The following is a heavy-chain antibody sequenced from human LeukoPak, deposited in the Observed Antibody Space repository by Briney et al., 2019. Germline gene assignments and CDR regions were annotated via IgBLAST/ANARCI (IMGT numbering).Heavy chain of an antibody. J-gene: IGHJ4*02. Sequence: GGSLRLSCAASGFTVRNKYMIWVRQAPGKGLEWVSAIHGSDDNTHYADSVKGRFTISRDKSKNTLYLQMNSLRADDTAVYYCAKDLLRWSFDYWGQGTLFTVSS. D-gene: IGHD4-23*01. CDR1: GFTVRNKY. CDR3: AKDLLRWSFDY. V-gene: IGHV3-23*01. CDR2: IHGSDDNT.